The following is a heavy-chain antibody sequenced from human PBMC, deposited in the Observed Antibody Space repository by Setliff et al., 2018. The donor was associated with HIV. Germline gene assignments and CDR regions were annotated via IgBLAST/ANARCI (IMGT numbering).Heavy chain of an antibody. V-gene: IGHV3-23*01. CDR2: ISGNSGTK. CDR1: GFTFSTYA. CDR3: TRDPVGAVLSYFDY. D-gene: IGHD1-26*01. J-gene: IGHJ4*02. Sequence: QPGGSLRLSCAASGFTFSTYAMSWVRQAPGKGLEWVSVISGNSGTKYYADSVKGRFTISRDNAKNSLYLQMNSLRAEDMAIYYCTRDPVGAVLSYFDYWGQGSLVTVSS.